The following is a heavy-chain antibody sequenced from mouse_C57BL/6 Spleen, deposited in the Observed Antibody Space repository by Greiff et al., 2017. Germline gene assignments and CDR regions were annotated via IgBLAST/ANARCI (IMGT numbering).Heavy chain of an antibody. CDR2: IDPSDSYT. CDR3: ARVDRGFAY. V-gene: IGHV1-69*01. Sequence: QVHVKQPGAELVMPGASVKLSCKASGYTFTSYWMHWVKQRPGQGLEWIGEIDPSDSYTNYNQKFKGKSTLTVDKSSSTAYMQLSSLTSEDSAVYYCARVDRGFAYWGQGTLVTVSA. J-gene: IGHJ3*01. D-gene: IGHD3-3*01. CDR1: GYTFTSYW.